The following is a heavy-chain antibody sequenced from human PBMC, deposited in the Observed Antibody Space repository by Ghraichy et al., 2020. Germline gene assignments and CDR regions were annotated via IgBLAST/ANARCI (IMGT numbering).Heavy chain of an antibody. Sequence: SETLSLTFTVSGGSISSYYWSWIRQPPGKGLEWIGYIYYSGSTNYNTSLKSRVTISVDTSKNQFSLKLSSVTAADTAVYYCARDRGPYYYDSSGYYGLDYWGQGTLVTVSS. CDR3: ARDRGPYYYDSSGYYGLDY. J-gene: IGHJ4*02. CDR2: IYYSGST. V-gene: IGHV4-59*01. CDR1: GGSISSYY. D-gene: IGHD3-22*01.